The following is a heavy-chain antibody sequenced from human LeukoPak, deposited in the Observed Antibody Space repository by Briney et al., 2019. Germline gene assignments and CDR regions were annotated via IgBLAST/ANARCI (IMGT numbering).Heavy chain of an antibody. J-gene: IGHJ4*02. V-gene: IGHV1-69*05. Sequence: VASVKVSCKASGGTFSSYAISWVRQAPGQGLEWMGGIIPIFGTANYAQKFQGRVTITTDESTSTAYMELSSLRSEDTAVYYCARDRLWGVTAIYFDYWGQGTLSPSPQ. CDR1: GGTFSSYA. CDR3: ARDRLWGVTAIYFDY. CDR2: IIPIFGTA. D-gene: IGHD2-21*02.